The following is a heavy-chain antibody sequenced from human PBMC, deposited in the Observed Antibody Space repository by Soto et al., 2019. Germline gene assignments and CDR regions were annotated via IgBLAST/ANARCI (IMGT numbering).Heavy chain of an antibody. CDR2: MNPNSGNT. Sequence: ASVKGSCKASGYTFTSYDSNWVRQATGQGLEWMGWMNPNSGNTGYAQKFQGRVTMTRNTSISTAYMELSSLRSEDTAVYYCARGSITIFGVVIIGFDYWGQGTLVTVSS. CDR1: GYTFTSYD. CDR3: ARGSITIFGVVIIGFDY. D-gene: IGHD3-3*01. J-gene: IGHJ4*02. V-gene: IGHV1-8*01.